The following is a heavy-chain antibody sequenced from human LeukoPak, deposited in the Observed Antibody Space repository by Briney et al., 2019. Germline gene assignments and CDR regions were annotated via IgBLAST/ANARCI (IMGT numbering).Heavy chain of an antibody. J-gene: IGHJ3*02. V-gene: IGHV1-69*04. CDR3: ARGRLIAVAGTSAFDI. D-gene: IGHD6-19*01. Sequence: SVKVSCKASGYTFTGYYMHWVRQAPGQGLEWMGRIIPILGIANYAQKFQGRVTITADKSTSTAYMELSSLRSEDTAVYYCARGRLIAVAGTSAFDIWGQGTMVTVSS. CDR1: GYTFTGYY. CDR2: IIPILGIA.